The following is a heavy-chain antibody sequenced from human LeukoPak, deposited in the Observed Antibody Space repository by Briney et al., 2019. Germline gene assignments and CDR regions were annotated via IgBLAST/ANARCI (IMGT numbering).Heavy chain of an antibody. D-gene: IGHD3-10*01. J-gene: IGHJ4*02. CDR1: GGSISSGGYY. CDR3: ASVFNYYGSGSYYSGRLDY. Sequence: PSETLSLTCTVSGGSISSGGYYWSWIRQHPGKGLEWIGYIYYSGSTYYNPSLKSRVTISVDTSKNQFSLKLSSVTAADTAVYYCASVFNYYGSGSYYSGRLDYWGQGTLVIVSS. V-gene: IGHV4-31*03. CDR2: IYYSGST.